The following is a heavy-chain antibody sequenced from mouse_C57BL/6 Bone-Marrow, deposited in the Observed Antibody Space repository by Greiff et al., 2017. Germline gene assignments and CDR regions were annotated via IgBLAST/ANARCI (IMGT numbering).Heavy chain of an antibody. CDR3: ARRGSGAYYFDD. V-gene: IGHV1-47*01. CDR1: GYTFTTYP. CDR2: FHPYNDDP. J-gene: IGHJ2*01. D-gene: IGHD1-3*01. Sequence: QVQLKQSGAELVKPGASVKMSCKASGYTFTTYPIEWMKQNHGKSLEWIGNFHPYNDDPKYNEKFKGKATLTVEKSSSTVYLELSRVRSDEAAVYDGARRGSGAYYFDDWGQGTTLTGSS.